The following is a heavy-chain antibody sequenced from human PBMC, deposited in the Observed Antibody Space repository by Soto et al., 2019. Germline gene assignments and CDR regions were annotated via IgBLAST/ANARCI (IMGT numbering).Heavy chain of an antibody. CDR3: ARGGYYPRRCWFEP. Sequence: PSETLSLTCTVSGGSVSSGSYYWSWIRQPPGKGLEWIGYIYYSGSTNYNPSLKSRVTISVDTSKNQFSLKLSSVTAADTAVYYCARGGYYPRRCWFEPWGQGTLVTVSS. CDR1: GGSVSSGSYY. CDR2: IYYSGST. D-gene: IGHD2-21*01. J-gene: IGHJ5*02. V-gene: IGHV4-61*01.